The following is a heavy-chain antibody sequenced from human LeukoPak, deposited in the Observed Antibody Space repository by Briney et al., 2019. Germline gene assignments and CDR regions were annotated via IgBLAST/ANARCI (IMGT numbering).Heavy chain of an antibody. CDR2: ISATAT. D-gene: IGHD3-16*02. CDR1: GFSFSSYA. Sequence: GGSLRLSCAASGFSFSSYAMSWVRQAPGKGLEWVSLISATATYYADSVKGRFTISRDISRNTLYLQMNSLRADDTAVYYCAKGQGSGSYPLDYWGQGTLVTVSS. CDR3: AKGQGSGSYPLDY. V-gene: IGHV3-23*01. J-gene: IGHJ4*02.